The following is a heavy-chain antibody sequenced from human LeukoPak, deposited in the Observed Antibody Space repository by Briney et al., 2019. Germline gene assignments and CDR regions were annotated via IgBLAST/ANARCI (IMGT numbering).Heavy chain of an antibody. CDR2: IYYSGST. V-gene: IGHV4-31*11. CDR1: GGSFSSGGYY. J-gene: IGHJ2*01. D-gene: IGHD3-10*01. CDR3: ARGAGNFDL. Sequence: SETLSLTCAVYGGSFSSGGYYWSWIRQHPGKGLEWIGYIYYSGSTYYNPSLKSRVTISVDTSKNQFSLKLTSVTAADTAVYYCARGAGNFDLWGRGTLVTVSS.